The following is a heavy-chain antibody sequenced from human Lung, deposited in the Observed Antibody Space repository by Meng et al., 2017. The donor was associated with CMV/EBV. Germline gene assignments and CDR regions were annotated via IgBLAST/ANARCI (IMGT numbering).Heavy chain of an antibody. D-gene: IGHD3-10*01. CDR3: ARDRFRTVRGLFSY. J-gene: IGHJ4*02. Sequence: SXXVSXKPSGHSFTHYYLHWVRQAPGQGLEWMGWINPNSGGTNYAENFQGRVTMTRDTSISTASMELNRLRSEDTAVYYCARDRFRTVRGLFSYWAQGTXVTLVS. CDR2: INPNSGGT. V-gene: IGHV1-2*02. CDR1: GHSFTHYY.